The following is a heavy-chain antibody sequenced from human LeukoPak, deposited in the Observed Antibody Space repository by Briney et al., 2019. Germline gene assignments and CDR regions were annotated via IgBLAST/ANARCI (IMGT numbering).Heavy chain of an antibody. CDR2: IYYSGST. D-gene: IGHD3-10*01. CDR3: ARREESFGQIDY. Sequence: SETLSLTCTVSGGSISSYYWSWIRQPPGKGLEWIGYIYYSGSTNYNPSLKSRVTISVDTSKNQFSLKLSSVTAADTAVYYCARREESFGQIDYWGQGTLVTVSS. J-gene: IGHJ4*02. V-gene: IGHV4-59*08. CDR1: GGSISSYY.